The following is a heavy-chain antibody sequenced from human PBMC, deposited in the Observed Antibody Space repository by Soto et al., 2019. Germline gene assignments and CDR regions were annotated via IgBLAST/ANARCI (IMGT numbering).Heavy chain of an antibody. CDR1: DFTISPYW. D-gene: IGHD3-10*01. Sequence: EVQVVESGGGLVQPGGSLRLSCAASDFTISPYWMTWVRQTPGQGLEFVANIKEDGSVRNYVDSVKGRFTISRDNAKSSLYLQMNSLRAEDTAVYYCGTDQWGGAFDLWGQGTTVTVSS. CDR2: IKEDGSVR. CDR3: GTDQWGGAFDL. V-gene: IGHV3-7*01. J-gene: IGHJ3*01.